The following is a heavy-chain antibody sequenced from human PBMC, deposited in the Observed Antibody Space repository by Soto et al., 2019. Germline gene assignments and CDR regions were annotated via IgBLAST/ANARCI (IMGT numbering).Heavy chain of an antibody. J-gene: IGHJ6*03. D-gene: IGHD2-21*02. V-gene: IGHV3-49*03. Sequence: EVQLVESGGGLVQPGRSLRLSCTASGFTFGDYAMSWFRQAPGKGLEWVGFIRGRAYGGTTEYAASVKVRFTSARDDSKIIGYLQMNSLKAEDTAVYYCPRDFIESDSAKHYHMHVWGKCTTVTV. CDR2: IRGRAYGGTT. CDR3: PRDFIESDSAKHYHMHV. CDR1: GFTFGDYA.